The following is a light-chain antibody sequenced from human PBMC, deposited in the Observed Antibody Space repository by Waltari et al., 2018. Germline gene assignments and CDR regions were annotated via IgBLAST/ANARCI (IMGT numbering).Light chain of an antibody. Sequence: QSALTQPASVSGSPGQSIPISYTGTSSDVGAYNYVSWYQQHPGKAPKLIIYDVSYRPSGISNRFSGSKSGNTASLTISGLQTEDEADYYCSSYTTTSTRLFGGGTKLTVL. CDR2: DVS. V-gene: IGLV2-14*03. J-gene: IGLJ2*01. CDR3: SSYTTTSTRL. CDR1: SSDVGAYNY.